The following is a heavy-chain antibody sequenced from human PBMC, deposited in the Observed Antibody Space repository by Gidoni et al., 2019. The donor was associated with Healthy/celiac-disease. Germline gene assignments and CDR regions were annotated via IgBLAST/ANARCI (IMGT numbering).Heavy chain of an antibody. V-gene: IGHV1-3*01. CDR3: ALGGYDFWSGYLDY. J-gene: IGHJ4*02. CDR2: INAGNGNT. D-gene: IGHD3-3*01. Sequence: QVQLVQSGAEVKKPGASVKVSCKASGSTFTSYAMHWVRQAPGQRLEWMGWINAGNGNTKYSQKFQGRVTITRDTSASTAYMELSSLRSEDTAVYYCALGGYDFWSGYLDYWGQGTLVTVSS. CDR1: GSTFTSYA.